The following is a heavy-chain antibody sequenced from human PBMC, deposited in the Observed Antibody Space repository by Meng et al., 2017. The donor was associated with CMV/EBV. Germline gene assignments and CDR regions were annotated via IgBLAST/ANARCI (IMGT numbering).Heavy chain of an antibody. V-gene: IGHV3-7*01. CDR1: GLTFRNLW. CDR2: INPDATEK. CDR3: ARDSRRGNSDPELYY. D-gene: IGHD4-23*01. Sequence: GESLKISCATSGLTFRNLWMSWVRQAPGKGLEWVANINPDATEKYYVDSVKGRFTISRDNAKNSLYLQMNSLRAEDTAVYYCARDSRRGNSDPELYYWGQGTLVTVSS. J-gene: IGHJ4*02.